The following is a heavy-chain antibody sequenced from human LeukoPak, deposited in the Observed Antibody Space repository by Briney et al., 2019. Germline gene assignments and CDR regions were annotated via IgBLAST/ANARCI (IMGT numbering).Heavy chain of an antibody. V-gene: IGHV4-39*07. CDR2: IYYSGST. J-gene: IGHJ4*02. CDR3: ARETSSSWFDY. D-gene: IGHD6-6*01. CDR1: GGSISSGSYY. Sequence: PSETLSLTCTVSGGSISSGSYYWGWIRQPPGKGLEWIGSIYYSGSTNYNPSLKSRVTISVDTSKNQFSLRLSSVTAADTAVYYCARETSSSWFDYWGQGTLVTVSS.